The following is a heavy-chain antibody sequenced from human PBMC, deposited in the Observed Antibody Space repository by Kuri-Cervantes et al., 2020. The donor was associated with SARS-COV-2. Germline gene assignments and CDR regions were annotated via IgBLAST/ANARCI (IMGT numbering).Heavy chain of an antibody. J-gene: IGHJ4*02. D-gene: IGHD6-19*01. V-gene: IGHV3-21*01. CDR1: GFTFSSYS. CDR2: ISSSSSYI. CDR3: ARDRISSGWYVGYYFDY. Sequence: GESLKISCAASGFTFSSYSMNWVRQAPGKGLEWVSSISSSSSYIYYADSVKGRFTISRDNAKNSLYLQMNSLRAEDTAVYYCARDRISSGWYVGYYFDYWGQGILVTVSS.